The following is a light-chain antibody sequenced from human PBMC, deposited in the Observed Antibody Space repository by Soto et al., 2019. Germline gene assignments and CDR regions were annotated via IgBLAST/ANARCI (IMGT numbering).Light chain of an antibody. J-gene: IGKJ4*01. Sequence: EIVMTQSPATLSVSPGERATLSFRASQSVSSNLAWYQQKPGQTPKLLIYVASTRATGIPARFSDSGSGTEFTLTISSLQSEDFAFYYCQQYNVWPLTFGGGTKVEFK. CDR3: QQYNVWPLT. V-gene: IGKV3-15*01. CDR1: QSVSSN. CDR2: VAS.